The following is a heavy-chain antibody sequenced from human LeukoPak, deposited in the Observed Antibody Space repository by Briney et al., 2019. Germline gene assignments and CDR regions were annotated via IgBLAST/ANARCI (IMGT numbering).Heavy chain of an antibody. J-gene: IGHJ4*02. Sequence: AGGSLRLSCAASGFTFSSYTMNWVRQAPGKGLEWVSSVSSSSSNIYYADSVKGRFTISRDNAKNSLSLQMNSQRAEDTAVYYCAAQGGFDSWGQGTLVTVSS. CDR2: VSSSSSNI. CDR3: AAQGGFDS. CDR1: GFTFSSYT. V-gene: IGHV3-21*01.